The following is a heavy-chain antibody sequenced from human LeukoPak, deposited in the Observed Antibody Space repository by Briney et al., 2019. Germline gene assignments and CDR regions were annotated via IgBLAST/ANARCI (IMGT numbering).Heavy chain of an antibody. CDR1: GFTFGDYA. J-gene: IGHJ3*02. V-gene: IGHV3-20*04. CDR2: INWNGDRT. CDR3: AIPASYSSSWYVRDAFDI. Sequence: PGGSLRLSCTASGFTFGDYAMSWVRQAPGKGLEWVSGINWNGDRTQYIDSVKGRFTMSRDNAKNSLYLQMNSLRAEDTAVYYCAIPASYSSSWYVRDAFDIWGQGTMVTVSS. D-gene: IGHD6-13*01.